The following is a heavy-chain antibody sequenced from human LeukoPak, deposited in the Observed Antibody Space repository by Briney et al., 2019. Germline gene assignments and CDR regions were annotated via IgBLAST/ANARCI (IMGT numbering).Heavy chain of an antibody. V-gene: IGHV3-30*02. J-gene: IGHJ6*03. D-gene: IGHD7-27*01. Sequence: GGSLRLSCAASGFTFSSYGMHWVRQAPGKGLEWVAFIRYDGSNKYYADSVKGRFTISRDNSKNTLYLQMNSLRAEDTAVYYCAKAATGGHNYYYMDVWGKGTTVTVSS. CDR3: AKAATGGHNYYYMDV. CDR1: GFTFSSYG. CDR2: IRYDGSNK.